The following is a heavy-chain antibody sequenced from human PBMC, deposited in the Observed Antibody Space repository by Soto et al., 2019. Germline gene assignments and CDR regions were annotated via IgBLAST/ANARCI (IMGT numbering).Heavy chain of an antibody. CDR1: GFTFHNYA. CDR2: INGLGDDT. D-gene: IGHD2-2*02. V-gene: IGHV3-23*01. J-gene: IGHJ4*02. Sequence: DVQLLEAGGNLVQPGGSLRLSCAASGFTFHNYAMSWVRQAPGKGLEWVSCINGLGDDTNYANSVEGRFTISKDNSKNTLYLQMNSLRAEDAAVYCCARDRYTYCLFDYWGQGTLVTVSS. CDR3: ARDRYTYCLFDY.